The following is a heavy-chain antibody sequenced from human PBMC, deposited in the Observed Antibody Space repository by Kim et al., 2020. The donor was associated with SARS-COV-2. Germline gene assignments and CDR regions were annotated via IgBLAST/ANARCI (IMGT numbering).Heavy chain of an antibody. J-gene: IGHJ5*01. Sequence: SETLSLTCTVSGGSIISYYWSWVRQSPGKGLEWIGYVHYSGNTKYNPSLRSRVTLSMDTSKSQFSLTMNSVTASDTAFYFCARGGTSKVTNRWWFESWG. CDR3: ARGGTSKVTNRWWFES. V-gene: IGHV4-59*01. CDR1: GGSIISYY. D-gene: IGHD4-17*01. CDR2: VHYSGNT.